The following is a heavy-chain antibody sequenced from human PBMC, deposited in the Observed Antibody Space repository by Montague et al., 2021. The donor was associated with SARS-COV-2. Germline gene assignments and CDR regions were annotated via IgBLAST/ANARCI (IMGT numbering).Heavy chain of an antibody. D-gene: IGHD1-20*01. CDR3: ARTEYNWNDWFDP. J-gene: IGHJ5*02. CDR1: GGSISSYY. CDR2: IFHSGIT. V-gene: IGHV4-59*13. Sequence: SETLSLTCSVSGGSISSYYWSCIRQSPGKGLEWIGYIFHSGITDYNPSLKSRVTISVDMSKNQFSLQLNSVTAADSAVYYCARTEYNWNDWFDPWGQGTLVTVSS.